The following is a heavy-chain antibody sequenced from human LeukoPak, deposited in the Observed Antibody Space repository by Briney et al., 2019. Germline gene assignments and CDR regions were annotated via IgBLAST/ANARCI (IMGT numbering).Heavy chain of an antibody. CDR2: ISDTGRT. J-gene: IGHJ6*02. CDR3: ARDQLGIGYYYYYGLDV. D-gene: IGHD7-27*01. Sequence: PSQTLSLTCTVSNGSISTTGYQWTWIRQRPGKGLEWLGYISDTGRTDYNPSLKGRVSMSIDTSKNHFSLRLNSVTAADTAVYFCARDQLGIGYYYYYGLDVWGQGTTVTVSS. V-gene: IGHV4-31*03. CDR1: NGSISTTGYQ.